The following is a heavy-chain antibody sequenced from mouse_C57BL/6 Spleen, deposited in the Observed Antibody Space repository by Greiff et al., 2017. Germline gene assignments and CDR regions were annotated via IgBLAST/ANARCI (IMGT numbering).Heavy chain of an antibody. D-gene: IGHD1-1*01. CDR2: INPNNGGT. CDR3: AGSTTGAMDY. Sequence: VQLQQSGPELVKPGASVKMSCKASGYTFTDYNMHWVKQSHGKSLEWIGYINPNNGGTSYNQKFKGKATLTVNKSSSTAYMGLRSLTSEESAVDYCAGSTTGAMDYWGQGTSVTVSS. CDR1: GYTFTDYN. J-gene: IGHJ4*01. V-gene: IGHV1-22*01.